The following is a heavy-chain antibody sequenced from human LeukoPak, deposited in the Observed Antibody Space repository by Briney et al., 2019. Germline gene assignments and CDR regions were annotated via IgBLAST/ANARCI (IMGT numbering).Heavy chain of an antibody. V-gene: IGHV3-7*01. Sequence: PGGSLRLSCAASGFTFSSYWMSWVRQAPGKGLEWVANIKQDGSEKYYVDSVKGRFTISRDNAKSSLYLQMNSLRAEDTAVYYCARDPRLNYDILAGHFDYWGQGTLVTVSS. D-gene: IGHD3-9*01. CDR2: IKQDGSEK. J-gene: IGHJ4*02. CDR1: GFTFSSYW. CDR3: ARDPRLNYDILAGHFDY.